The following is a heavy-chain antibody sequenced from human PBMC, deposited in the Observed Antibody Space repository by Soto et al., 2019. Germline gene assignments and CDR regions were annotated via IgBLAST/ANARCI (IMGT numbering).Heavy chain of an antibody. CDR2: TYYRSKWYN. D-gene: IGHD1-1*01. CDR1: GDSVSSNSAA. Sequence: KQSQTLSLTCAISGDSVSSNSAAWNWIRQSPSRGLEWLGRTYYRSKWYNDYAVSVKSRITINPDTSKNQFSLQLNSVTPEDTAVYYCARDPFETGRGAFDIWGQGTMVTVSS. CDR3: ARDPFETGRGAFDI. V-gene: IGHV6-1*01. J-gene: IGHJ3*02.